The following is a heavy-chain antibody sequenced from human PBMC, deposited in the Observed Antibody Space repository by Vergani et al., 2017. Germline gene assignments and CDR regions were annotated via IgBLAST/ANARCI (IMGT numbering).Heavy chain of an antibody. CDR2: IIPILGSA. V-gene: IGHV1-69*11. Sequence: QVQLVQSGAEVKKPGSSVKVSCKASGGTFSSYAISWVRQAPGQGLEWMGRIIPILGSANYAQKFQGRVTITADESTSTAYMELSSLRSEDTAVYYCARDCIAAASSYGMDVWGQGTTVTVSS. CDR3: ARDCIAAASSYGMDV. J-gene: IGHJ6*02. D-gene: IGHD6-13*01. CDR1: GGTFSSYA.